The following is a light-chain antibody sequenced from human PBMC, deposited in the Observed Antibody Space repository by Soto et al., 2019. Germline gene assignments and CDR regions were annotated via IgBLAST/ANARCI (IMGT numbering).Light chain of an antibody. CDR2: DVT. Sequence: QSVLTQPASVSVSPGQSITISCTGTSRDVGGYIYVSWYQQHPGKAPQLMIDDVTARPSAVSNRFYGSTSGNTASLTIYGLQAEDEADYYCSSYTSSGTLVFGTGTKLTVL. CDR3: SSYTSSGTLV. V-gene: IGLV2-14*01. CDR1: SRDVGGYIY. J-gene: IGLJ1*01.